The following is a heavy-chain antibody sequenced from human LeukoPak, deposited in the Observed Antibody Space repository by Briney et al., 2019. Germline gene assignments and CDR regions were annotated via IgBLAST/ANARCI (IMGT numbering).Heavy chain of an antibody. D-gene: IGHD4-17*01. CDR2: INHRGST. J-gene: IGHJ4*02. V-gene: IGHV4-34*01. Sequence: GSLRLSCAASGFTFSNYWMSWIRQPPGKGLEWIGEINHRGSTNYNPSLKSRVTISVDTSKNQFSLKLSSVTAADTAVYYCARHGDDYGVDYWGQGTLVTVSS. CDR3: ARHGDDYGVDY. CDR1: GFTFSNYW.